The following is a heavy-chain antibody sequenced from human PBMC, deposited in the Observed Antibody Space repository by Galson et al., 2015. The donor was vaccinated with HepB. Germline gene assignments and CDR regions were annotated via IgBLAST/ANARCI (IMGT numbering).Heavy chain of an antibody. CDR1: GFTFSGYG. CDR2: ISLSSSTI. J-gene: IGHJ4*02. CDR3: TRGSGLGHYFDY. V-gene: IGHV3-48*02. Sequence: LRLSCAASGFTFSGYGMNWVRQAPGKRLEWVSYISLSSSTIYYADSVKGRFTISRDNAKNSLYLQMNSLRDEDTAVYYCTRGSGLGHYFDYWGQGTLVTVSS.